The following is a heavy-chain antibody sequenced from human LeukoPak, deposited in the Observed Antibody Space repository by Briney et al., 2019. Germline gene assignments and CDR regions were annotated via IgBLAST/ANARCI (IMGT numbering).Heavy chain of an antibody. Sequence: ASVKVSCKASGYTFTGYFMHWVRQAPGQGLEWMGRINPNSGDTNYAQNFQGRVTMTRDTSISTAYMELSRLRPDDTAVYYCARVGYDTDAFDIWGQGTMVTVSS. CDR3: ARVGYDTDAFDI. V-gene: IGHV1-2*06. CDR2: INPNSGDT. D-gene: IGHD3-9*01. J-gene: IGHJ3*02. CDR1: GYTFTGYF.